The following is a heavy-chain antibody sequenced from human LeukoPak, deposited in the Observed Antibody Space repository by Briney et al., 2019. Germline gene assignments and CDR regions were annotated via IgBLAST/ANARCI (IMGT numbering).Heavy chain of an antibody. J-gene: IGHJ4*02. CDR3: ARATTGEDY. V-gene: IGHV4-39*07. CDR1: GGSISSSGYY. D-gene: IGHD1-1*01. CDR2: VYYSGSA. Sequence: SETLSLTCTVSGGSISSSGYYWSWIRQTPGKGLEWIGTVYYSGSAYYNPSLKTQVTISVDTSKNQFSLKLSSVTAADTAVYYCARATTGEDYWGQGTLVTVSS.